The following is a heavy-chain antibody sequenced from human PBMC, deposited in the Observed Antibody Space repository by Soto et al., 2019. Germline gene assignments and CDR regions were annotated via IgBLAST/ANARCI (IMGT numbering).Heavy chain of an antibody. CDR3: AGQTFTIAAASYGRSNWFDP. CDR2: IYFTGNA. V-gene: IGHV4-39*01. J-gene: IGHJ5*02. CDR1: GGSITSSSHC. D-gene: IGHD6-25*01. Sequence: SETLSLTCSDSGGSITSSSHCWGWVRQPPGKGLEWIGTIYFTGNAHYTPSLKSRLTMSIDTSRNEFSLRLNSVTAADTAVYYCAGQTFTIAAASYGRSNWFDPWGPGTLVTVS.